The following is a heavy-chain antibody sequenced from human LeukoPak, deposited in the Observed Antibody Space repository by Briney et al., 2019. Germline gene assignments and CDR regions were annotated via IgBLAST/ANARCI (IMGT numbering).Heavy chain of an antibody. Sequence: GGSLRLSCAASGFTFSSYSMNWVRQAPGKALEWVSSISSSTRYIDYADSVKGRFTISRENAKNSLYLQMNSLRAEDTAVYYCASSTGDTALALDYWGQGTLVTVSS. V-gene: IGHV3-21*01. D-gene: IGHD5-18*01. J-gene: IGHJ4*02. CDR3: ASSTGDTALALDY. CDR1: GFTFSSYS. CDR2: ISSSTRYI.